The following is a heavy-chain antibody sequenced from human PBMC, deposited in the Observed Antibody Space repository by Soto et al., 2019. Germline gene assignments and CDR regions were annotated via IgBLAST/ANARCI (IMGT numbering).Heavy chain of an antibody. V-gene: IGHV3-11*01. D-gene: IGHD2-2*01. CDR3: ARAQSEIVVVPARGFGLDV. Sequence: PGGSLRVSCAASGFTLSDYYMSWVRQAPGKGLEWISYISSTGTTIYYADSVEGRFTISRDNAKNSLFLQMNSLRAEDTAVFYCARAQSEIVVVPARGFGLDVWGPGTTVTVSS. CDR1: GFTLSDYY. J-gene: IGHJ6*02. CDR2: ISSTGTTI.